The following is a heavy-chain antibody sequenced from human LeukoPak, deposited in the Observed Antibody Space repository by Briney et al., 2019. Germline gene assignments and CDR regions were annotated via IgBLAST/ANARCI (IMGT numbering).Heavy chain of an antibody. Sequence: QSGGSLRLSCAASGFTFSSYAMSWVRQAPGKGLEWVSAISGSGGSTYYADSVKGRFTISRDNSKNTLYLQMNSLRAEDTAVYYCTAYSGSYYFPHAFDIWGQGTMVTVSS. CDR1: GFTFSSYA. CDR2: ISGSGGST. CDR3: TAYSGSYYFPHAFDI. V-gene: IGHV3-23*01. J-gene: IGHJ3*02. D-gene: IGHD1-26*01.